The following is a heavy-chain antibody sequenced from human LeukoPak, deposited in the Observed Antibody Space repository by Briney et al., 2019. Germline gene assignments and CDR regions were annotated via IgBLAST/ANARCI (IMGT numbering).Heavy chain of an antibody. D-gene: IGHD6-13*01. J-gene: IGHJ4*02. CDR1: GFTFSSYG. CDR2: IWYDGTNK. CDR3: ARGDSSSWSHFDY. V-gene: IGHV3-33*01. Sequence: GGSLRLSCAASGFTFSSYGMHWVRQAPGKGLEWVAVIWYDGTNKYYADSVKGRFTISRDNSKNTLYLQMNSLRAEDTAVYYCARGDSSSWSHFDYWGQGTLVTVSS.